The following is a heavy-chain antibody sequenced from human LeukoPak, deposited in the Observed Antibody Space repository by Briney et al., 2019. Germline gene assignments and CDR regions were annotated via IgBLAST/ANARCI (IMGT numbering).Heavy chain of an antibody. V-gene: IGHV1-18*01. CDR3: ARENNDFWSGYPIDY. J-gene: IGHJ4*02. D-gene: IGHD3-3*01. CDR2: ISAYNGNT. CDR1: GYTFTSYG. Sequence: GASVKVSXKASGYTFTSYGISWVRQAPGQGLEWMGWISAYNGNTNYAQKLQGRVTMTTDTSTSTAYMELRSLRSDDTAVYYCARENNDFWSGYPIDYWGQGTLVTVSS.